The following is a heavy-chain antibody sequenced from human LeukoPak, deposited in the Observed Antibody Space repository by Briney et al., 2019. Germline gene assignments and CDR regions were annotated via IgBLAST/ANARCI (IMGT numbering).Heavy chain of an antibody. Sequence: ASVKVSCKASGYTFTSYGISWVRQAPGRGLEWMGWISAYNGNTNYAQKLQGRVTMTTDTSTSTAYMELRSLRSDDTAVYYCARLVGYCSSTSCQHDYWGQGTLVTVSS. J-gene: IGHJ4*02. CDR2: ISAYNGNT. CDR3: ARLVGYCSSTSCQHDY. CDR1: GYTFTSYG. D-gene: IGHD2-2*01. V-gene: IGHV1-18*04.